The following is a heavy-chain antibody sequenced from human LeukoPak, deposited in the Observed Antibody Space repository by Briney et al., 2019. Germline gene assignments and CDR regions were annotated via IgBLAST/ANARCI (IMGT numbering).Heavy chain of an antibody. CDR3: IKDIRPGGMDV. D-gene: IGHD1-14*01. CDR2: IYWNSGGI. J-gene: IGHJ6*02. CDR1: GFTLTDHA. V-gene: IGHV3-9*01. Sequence: GGPLRLSCVGSGFTLTDHAMHWVRQPPGKGLEWVSVIYWNSGGIDYADSVKGRFTVSRDNAKNSLYLQMNSLRTEDTAMYYCIKDIRPGGMDVWGQGTTVTVSS.